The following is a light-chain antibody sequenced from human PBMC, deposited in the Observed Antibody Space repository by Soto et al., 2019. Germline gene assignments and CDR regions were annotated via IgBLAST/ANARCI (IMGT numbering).Light chain of an antibody. CDR3: QQYDRLPST. CDR2: KAS. CDR1: QSISNW. V-gene: IGKV1-5*03. Sequence: DIQMTQSPSTLSASVGDTVTITCRASQSISNWLAWYQQKPGQAPKLLIHKASTLESGVPSRFSGSGSGTEFTLTISSLQPYDFATFYCQQYDRLPSTFGQGTKLEIK. J-gene: IGKJ2*01.